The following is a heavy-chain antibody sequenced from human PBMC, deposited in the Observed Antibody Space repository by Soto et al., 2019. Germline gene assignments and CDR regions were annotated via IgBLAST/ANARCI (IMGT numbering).Heavy chain of an antibody. D-gene: IGHD1-26*01. V-gene: IGHV3-23*01. CDR3: AKVPVGATGRFDY. CDR1: GFTFSNYA. J-gene: IGHJ4*02. CDR2: ISGSGGST. Sequence: QAGGSLRLSCAGSGFTFSNYAMSWVRQAPGKGLAWVSAISGSGGSTYYADSVKGRFTISRDNSKNTLYLQMNSLRAEDTALYYCAKVPVGATGRFDYWGQGTLVTAPQ.